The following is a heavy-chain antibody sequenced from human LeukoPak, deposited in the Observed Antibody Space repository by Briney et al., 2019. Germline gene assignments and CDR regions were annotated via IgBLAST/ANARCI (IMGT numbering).Heavy chain of an antibody. D-gene: IGHD5-18*01. CDR2: MLDSENT. V-gene: IGHV4-59*11. CDR3: ATIKRGNIFGYFDF. J-gene: IGHJ4*02. CDR1: EGSFSSHF. Sequence: SETLSLTCSVPEGSFSSHFWSWIRQPPGKGLEWIGYMLDSENTKDNPYFQSRLSLSADTSKNQFSLRLTSVTAADTAVYYCATIKRGNIFGYFDFWGQGILVTVSP.